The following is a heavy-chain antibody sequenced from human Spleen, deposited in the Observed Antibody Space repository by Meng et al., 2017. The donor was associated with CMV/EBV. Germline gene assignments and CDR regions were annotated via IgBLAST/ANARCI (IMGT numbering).Heavy chain of an antibody. CDR3: ARVPDY. CDR2: IPSSGGYS. J-gene: IGHJ4*02. Sequence: GGSLRLSCGASGFTFSNFMMTWVRQPPGKGLEWVTSIPSSGGYSYYADSVKGRFIISRDNAKNSLYLQMDSLGVEDTAVYYCARVPDYWGQGTLVTVS. V-gene: IGHV3-21*04. CDR1: GFTFSNFM.